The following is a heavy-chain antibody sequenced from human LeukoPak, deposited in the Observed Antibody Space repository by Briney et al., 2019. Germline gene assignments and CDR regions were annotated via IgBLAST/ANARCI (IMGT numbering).Heavy chain of an antibody. CDR3: ARINDFWSGPTLDV. V-gene: IGHV4-30-2*01. D-gene: IGHD3-3*01. CDR1: DDSISSGDHY. J-gene: IGHJ6*02. Sequence: SETLSLTCSVSDDSISSGDHYWSWIRQHPGKGLEWIGYIYHSGSGSTYYNPSLKSRVTISIDKSKNQFSLKLNSVTAADTAVYYCARINDFWSGPTLDVWGQGTTVTVSS. CDR2: IYHSGSGST.